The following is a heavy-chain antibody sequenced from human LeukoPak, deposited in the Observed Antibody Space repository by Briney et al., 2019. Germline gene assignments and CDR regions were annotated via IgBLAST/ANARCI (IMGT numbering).Heavy chain of an antibody. V-gene: IGHV4-38-2*02. CDR2: IYHSGST. Sequence: SETLSLTCTVSGYSISSGYYWGWIRQPPGKGLEWIGSIYHSGSTYYNPSLKSRVTISVDTSKNQFSLKLSSVTAADTAVYYCASLAPFWGQGTLVTVSS. J-gene: IGHJ4*02. CDR1: GYSISSGYY. CDR3: ASLAPF.